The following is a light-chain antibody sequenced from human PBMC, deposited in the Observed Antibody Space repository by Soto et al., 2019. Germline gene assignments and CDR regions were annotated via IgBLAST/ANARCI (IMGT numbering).Light chain of an antibody. J-gene: IGLJ3*02. CDR3: GAWDSSLSAGV. CDR1: NSNIGNNY. Sequence: QSALTQPPSVSAAPGQKVTISCSGSNSNIGNNYVSWYQQLPGTAPKLLIYDNNQRPSGIPDRFSGSKSGTSATLGITGLQTGDEADYYCGAWDSSLSAGVFGGGTKLTVL. V-gene: IGLV1-51*01. CDR2: DNN.